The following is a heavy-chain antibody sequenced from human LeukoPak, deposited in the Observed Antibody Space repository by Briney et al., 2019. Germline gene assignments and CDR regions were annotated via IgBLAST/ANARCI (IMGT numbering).Heavy chain of an antibody. Sequence: SETLSLTCAVYGGSFSGYYWSWIREPPAKGLEWIGEINHSGSTNYKPSLKSRVTISVDTSKNQFSLKLSSVTAADTAVYYCASPDPYCSGGSCYSGYDYWGQGTLVTVSS. CDR2: INHSGST. D-gene: IGHD2-15*01. CDR1: GGSFSGYY. CDR3: ASPDPYCSGGSCYSGYDY. V-gene: IGHV4-34*01. J-gene: IGHJ4*02.